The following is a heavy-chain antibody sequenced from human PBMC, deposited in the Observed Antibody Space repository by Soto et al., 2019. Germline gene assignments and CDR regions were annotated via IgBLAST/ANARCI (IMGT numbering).Heavy chain of an antibody. V-gene: IGHV3-30*18. CDR3: ANEGSRLSAGPLDY. Sequence: PGGSLRLSCAASGFTFSSYGMHWVRQAPGKGLEWVAVISYDGSNKYYADSVKGRFTISRDNSKNTLYLQMNSLRAEDTAVYYCANEGSRLSAGPLDYWGQGTLVTVSS. CDR2: ISYDGSNK. D-gene: IGHD6-13*01. CDR1: GFTFSSYG. J-gene: IGHJ4*02.